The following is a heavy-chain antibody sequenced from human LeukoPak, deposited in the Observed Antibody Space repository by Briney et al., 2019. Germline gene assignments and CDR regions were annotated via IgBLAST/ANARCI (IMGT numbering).Heavy chain of an antibody. Sequence: GGSLRLSCAASGFTFSSYWMSWVRQAPGKGLEWVANIKQDGSEKYYVDSVKGRFTISRDNAKNSLYLQMNSLRAEDTAVYYCARAPGIAVAGPWAYWGQRTLVTVSS. V-gene: IGHV3-7*01. CDR2: IKQDGSEK. CDR3: ARAPGIAVAGPWAY. J-gene: IGHJ4*02. D-gene: IGHD6-19*01. CDR1: GFTFSSYW.